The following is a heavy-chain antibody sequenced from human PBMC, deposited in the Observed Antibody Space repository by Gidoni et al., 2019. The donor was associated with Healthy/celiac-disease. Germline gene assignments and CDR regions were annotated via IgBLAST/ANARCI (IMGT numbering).Heavy chain of an antibody. CDR3: AKDIGSSGYYHYFDY. J-gene: IGHJ4*02. V-gene: IGHV3-9*01. D-gene: IGHD3-22*01. Sequence: EVQLVESGGGLVQPGRSLRLSCAASGFTFDDYAMHWVRQAPGKGLEWVSGISCNSGSIGYADSVKGRFTISRDNAKNSLYLQMNSLRAEDTALYYCAKDIGSSGYYHYFDYWGQGTLVTVSS. CDR2: ISCNSGSI. CDR1: GFTFDDYA.